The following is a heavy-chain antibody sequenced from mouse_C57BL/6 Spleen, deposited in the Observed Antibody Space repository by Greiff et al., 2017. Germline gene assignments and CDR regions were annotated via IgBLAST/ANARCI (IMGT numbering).Heavy chain of an antibody. CDR3: ARRGGSSPFAY. D-gene: IGHD1-1*01. CDR2: INPGSGGT. V-gene: IGHV1-54*01. Sequence: VQLQQSGAELVRPGTSVKVSCKASGYAFTNYLIEWVKQRPGQGLEWIGVINPGSGGTNYNEKFKGKATLTADKSSSTAYMQLSSLTSEDSAVXFCARRGGSSPFAYWGQGTLVTVSA. CDR1: GYAFTNYL. J-gene: IGHJ3*01.